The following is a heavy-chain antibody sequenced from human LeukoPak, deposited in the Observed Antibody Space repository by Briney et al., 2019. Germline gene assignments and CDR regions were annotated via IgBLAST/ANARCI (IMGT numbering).Heavy chain of an antibody. CDR3: ARDPELRYFDWLSYYYYYYGMDV. J-gene: IGHJ6*02. CDR2: ISYDGSNK. Sequence: RSLRLSCAASGFTFSSYAMHWVRQAPGKGLEWVAVISYDGSNKYYADSVKGRFTISRDNSKNTLYLQMNSLRAEDTAVYYCARDPELRYFDWLSYYYYYYGMDVWGQGTTVTVSS. V-gene: IGHV3-30*04. CDR1: GFTFSSYA. D-gene: IGHD3-9*01.